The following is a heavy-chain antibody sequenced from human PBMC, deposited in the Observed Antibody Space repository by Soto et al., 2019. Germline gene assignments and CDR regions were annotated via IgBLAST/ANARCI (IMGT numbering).Heavy chain of an antibody. V-gene: IGHV3-66*01. CDR2: IYSGGST. CDR1: GFTVSSNY. J-gene: IGHJ4*02. D-gene: IGHD3-10*01. Sequence: GGSLRLSCAASGFTVSSNYMSWVRQAPGKGLEWVSVIYSGGSTYYADSVKGRFTISRDNSKNTLYLQMNSLRAEDTAVYYCAREPMYYYGSGSYSDYWGQGTLVTVSS. CDR3: AREPMYYYGSGSYSDY.